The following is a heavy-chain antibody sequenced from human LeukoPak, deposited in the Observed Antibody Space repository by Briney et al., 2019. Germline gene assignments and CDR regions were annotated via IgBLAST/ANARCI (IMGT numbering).Heavy chain of an antibody. J-gene: IGHJ4*02. CDR2: IYSGGST. V-gene: IGHV3-53*04. CDR1: GFTVSSNY. Sequence: GVSLRLSCSASGFTVSSNYMSWVRQAPGKGLEWVSVIYSGGSTDYADSVKGRFTHSRHNSKNTLYLRMSSLRAEDTAVYYCARGEQLDYWGQGTLVSVSS. CDR3: ARGEQLDY. D-gene: IGHD6-13*01.